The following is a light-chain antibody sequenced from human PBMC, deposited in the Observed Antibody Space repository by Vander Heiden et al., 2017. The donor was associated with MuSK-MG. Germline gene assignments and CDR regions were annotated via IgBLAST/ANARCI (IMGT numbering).Light chain of an antibody. J-gene: IGKJ3*01. CDR1: PSGLYSTNNKNY. CDR3: QQYYSTPFT. V-gene: IGKV4-1*01. Sequence: VMTPSPDPLAVSLGERATINCTSSPSGLYSTNNKNYLAWYQQKPGQPPKMLMNWAATRESGVPDRCSGSGSGTDDTLTISSLQAEDVAVYYCQQYYSTPFTFGPGTKVDIK. CDR2: WAA.